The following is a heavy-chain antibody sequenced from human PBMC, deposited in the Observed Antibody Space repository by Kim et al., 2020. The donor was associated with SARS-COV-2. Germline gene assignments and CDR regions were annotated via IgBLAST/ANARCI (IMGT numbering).Heavy chain of an antibody. J-gene: IGHJ4*02. V-gene: IGHV4-59*08. D-gene: IGHD3-16*01. CDR2: IYYSGST. CDR1: GGSISSYY. CDR3: ARHEITTVGSFDY. Sequence: SETLSLTCTVSGGSISSYYWSWIRQPPGKGLEWIGYIYYSGSTNYNPSLKSRVTISVDTSKNQFSLKLSSVTAADTAVYYCARHEITTVGSFDYWGQGTLVTVSS.